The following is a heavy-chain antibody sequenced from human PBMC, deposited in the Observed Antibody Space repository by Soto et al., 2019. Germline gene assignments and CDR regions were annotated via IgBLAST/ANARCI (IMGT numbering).Heavy chain of an antibody. CDR3: ARFPAS. J-gene: IGHJ5*02. Sequence: ASETMSVTCTVVDFSIITDYYWGWIRQPPGNGLEWIASFYHSGSTHYNPSLKSRVIISGDTSKNQFSLKLTSVTAADTAVYFCARFPASWGQGTLVTVSS. V-gene: IGHV4-38-2*02. CDR1: DFSIITDYY. CDR2: FYHSGST.